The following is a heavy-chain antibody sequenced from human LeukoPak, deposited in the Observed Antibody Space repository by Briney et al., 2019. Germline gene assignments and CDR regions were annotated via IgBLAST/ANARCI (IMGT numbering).Heavy chain of an antibody. Sequence: GGSLRLSCAASGFTFSSYAMSWVRQAPGKGLEWVSAISGSGGSTYYADSVKGRFTISRDNSKNTLYLQMNSLRAEDTAVYYCAKDGYGGYYVFWSGYHHPLFAWFAPWGQEPLVTVSS. CDR1: GFTFSSYA. V-gene: IGHV3-23*01. D-gene: IGHD3-3*01. CDR3: AKDGYGGYYVFWSGYHHPLFAWFAP. J-gene: IGHJ5*02. CDR2: ISGSGGST.